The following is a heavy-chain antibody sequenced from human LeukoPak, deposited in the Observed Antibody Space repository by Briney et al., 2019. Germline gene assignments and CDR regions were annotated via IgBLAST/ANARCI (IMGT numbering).Heavy chain of an antibody. CDR3: ARSFYDILIGYYQYFDY. CDR1: GLSVSSNY. Sequence: GSLRLSCVASGLSVSSNYMSWVRQAPGKGLEWVSVIYRDGSSYYAESVKGRFTISRDNSKNTLYIQMNSLRAEDTAVDYCARSFYDILIGYYQYFDYWGQGTLVTVSS. D-gene: IGHD3-9*01. V-gene: IGHV3-66*01. J-gene: IGHJ4*02. CDR2: IYRDGSS.